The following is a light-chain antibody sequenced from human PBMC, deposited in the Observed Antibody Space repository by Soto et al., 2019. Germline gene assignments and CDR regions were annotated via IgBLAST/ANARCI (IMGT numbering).Light chain of an antibody. V-gene: IGKV3-20*01. CDR3: QQYGNSPWT. CDR1: QSVSNNY. J-gene: IGKJ1*01. Sequence: EIVLTQSPGTLSLSPGERATLSCRASQSVSNNYLAWYQQRPGQAPRLLTYGASSRAIGIPDRFSGSGSGTDFPLTINTLEPEDFSVYYCQQYGNSPWTFGQGTKVEIK. CDR2: GAS.